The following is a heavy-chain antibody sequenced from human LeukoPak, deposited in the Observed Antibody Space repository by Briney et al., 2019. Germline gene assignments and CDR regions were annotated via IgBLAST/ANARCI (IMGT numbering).Heavy chain of an antibody. CDR2: IYYSGST. D-gene: IGHD3-22*01. CDR3: ARLLDNDSSGYPDTFDM. V-gene: IGHV4-59*11. CDR1: GGSINSHF. Sequence: SETLSLTCTVSGGSINSHFWSWIWQPPGKGLEWIGYIYYSGSTKYNPSLQSRVTISVDTSESNFSLKLTSVTAADTAVYYCARLLDNDSSGYPDTFDMWGQGTVVIVSS. J-gene: IGHJ3*02.